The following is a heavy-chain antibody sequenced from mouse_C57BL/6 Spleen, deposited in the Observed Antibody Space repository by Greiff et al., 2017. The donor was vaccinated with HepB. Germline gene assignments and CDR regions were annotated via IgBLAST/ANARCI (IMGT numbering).Heavy chain of an antibody. J-gene: IGHJ1*03. CDR3: ARRGDGSPGYFDV. D-gene: IGHD2-3*01. CDR1: GYTFTSYW. CDR2: IDPSDSET. Sequence: VQLQQPGAELVRPGSSVKLSCKASGYTFTSYWMHWVKQRPIQGLEWIGNIDPSDSETHYNQKFKDKATLTVDKSSSTAYMQLSSLTSEDSAVYYCARRGDGSPGYFDVWGTGTTVTVSS. V-gene: IGHV1-52*01.